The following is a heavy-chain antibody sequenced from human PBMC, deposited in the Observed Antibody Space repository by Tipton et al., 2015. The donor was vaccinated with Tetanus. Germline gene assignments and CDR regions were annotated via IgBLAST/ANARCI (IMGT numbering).Heavy chain of an antibody. Sequence: LRLSCTVSGGSISSYYWSWIRKPPGKDLEWIGYIYQTGTTYYNPSLKGRVTISMDRSNTQFSLRLDSLTAADTAVYYCARAAGFLGLTHDFWGRGTLVSVSS. J-gene: IGHJ4*02. D-gene: IGHD2/OR15-2a*01. CDR1: GGSISSYY. CDR3: ARAAGFLGLTHDF. V-gene: IGHV4-4*09. CDR2: IYQTGTT.